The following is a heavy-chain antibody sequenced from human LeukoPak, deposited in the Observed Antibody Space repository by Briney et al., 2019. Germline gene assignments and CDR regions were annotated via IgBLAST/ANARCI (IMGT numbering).Heavy chain of an antibody. CDR1: GFTFSSYA. D-gene: IGHD3-3*01. CDR2: ISGSGGST. J-gene: IGHJ4*02. Sequence: GGSLRLSFAASGFTFSSYAISWVRQAPGKGLEWVSAISGSGGSTYYADSVKGRFTISRDNSKNTLYLQMNSLRAEDTAVYYCAKKTYYDFWSGYSEAPNFDYWGQGTLVTVSS. V-gene: IGHV3-23*01. CDR3: AKKTYYDFWSGYSEAPNFDY.